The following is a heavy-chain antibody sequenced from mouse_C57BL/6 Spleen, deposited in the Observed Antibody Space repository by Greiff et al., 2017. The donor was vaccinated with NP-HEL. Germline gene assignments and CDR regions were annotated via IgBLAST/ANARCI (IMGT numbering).Heavy chain of an antibody. J-gene: IGHJ2*01. CDR2: IRSKSNNYAT. CDR1: GFSFNTYA. CDR3: VRQPNWNYFDY. V-gene: IGHV10-1*01. Sequence: EVQGVESGGGLVQPKGSLKLSCAASGFSFNTYAMNWVRQAPGKGLEWVARIRSKSNNYATYYADSVKDRFTISRDDSESMLYLQMNNLKTEDTAMYYCVRQPNWNYFDYWGQGTTLTVSS. D-gene: IGHD4-1*01.